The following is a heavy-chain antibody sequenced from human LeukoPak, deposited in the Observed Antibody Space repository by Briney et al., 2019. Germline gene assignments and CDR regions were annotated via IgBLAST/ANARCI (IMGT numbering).Heavy chain of an antibody. Sequence: SETLSLTCAVSGYSISSGYYWGWIRQPPGKGLEWIGSIYHSGSTYYNPSLKSRATISVDTSKNQFSLKLSSVTAADTAVYYCARQLGSGWYNWFDPWGRGTLVTVSS. J-gene: IGHJ5*02. V-gene: IGHV4-38-2*01. CDR3: ARQLGSGWYNWFDP. CDR2: IYHSGST. D-gene: IGHD6-19*01. CDR1: GYSISSGYY.